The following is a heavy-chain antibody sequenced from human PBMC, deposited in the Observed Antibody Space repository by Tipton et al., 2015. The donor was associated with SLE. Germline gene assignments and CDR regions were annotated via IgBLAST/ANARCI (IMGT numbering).Heavy chain of an antibody. CDR2: INHRGST. Sequence: TLSLTCAVYGGSFSGYYWTWIRQPPGKGLEWIGEINHRGSTNYNPSLKSRVTISVDTSKNQFSLKLSSVTAADTAVYYCARADIAVAGALGYWGQGTLVTVSS. CDR1: GGSFSGYY. J-gene: IGHJ4*02. V-gene: IGHV4-34*01. D-gene: IGHD6-19*01. CDR3: ARADIAVAGALGY.